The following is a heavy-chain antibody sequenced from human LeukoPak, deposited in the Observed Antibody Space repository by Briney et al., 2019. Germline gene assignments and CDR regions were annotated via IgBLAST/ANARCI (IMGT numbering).Heavy chain of an antibody. CDR3: ARARYNRVVRRSFDI. J-gene: IGHJ3*02. D-gene: IGHD3-3*01. V-gene: IGHV4-4*02. CDR1: GGSISSSNW. Sequence: SETLSLTCAVSGGSISSSNWWSWVRQPPGKGLEWIGEIYHSGSTNYNPSLKSRVTISVDTSKNQFSLKLSSVTAADTAVYYCARARYNRVVRRSFDIWGQGTMVTVSS. CDR2: IYHSGST.